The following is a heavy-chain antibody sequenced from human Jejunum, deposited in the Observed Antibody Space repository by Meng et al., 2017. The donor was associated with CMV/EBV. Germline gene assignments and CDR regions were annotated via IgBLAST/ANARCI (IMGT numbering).Heavy chain of an antibody. Sequence: EDNGMGWVRQVPGKGLGWVAGINWIGGTTAYTDSVRGRFTISRDNAKKSLYLQMNSLRPEDTAVYYCARRIPREKYYYGMDVWGQGTTVTVSS. CDR1: EDNG. CDR3: ARRIPREKYYYGMDV. D-gene: IGHD1-26*01. V-gene: IGHV3-20*03. J-gene: IGHJ6*02. CDR2: INWIGGTT.